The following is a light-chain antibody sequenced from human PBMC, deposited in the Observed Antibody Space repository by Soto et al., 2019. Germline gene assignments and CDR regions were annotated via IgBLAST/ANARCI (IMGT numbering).Light chain of an antibody. CDR1: QSVTYN. V-gene: IGKV3-11*01. Sequence: TQSPATLSASPGGRVTLSCRATQSVTYNLAWYQQKPGQAPRLLIYDASNRATGIPARFGGSGSGTDFTLAISSLEPEDFAVYYCQQRSNWPWTFGQGTKV. CDR2: DAS. J-gene: IGKJ1*01. CDR3: QQRSNWPWT.